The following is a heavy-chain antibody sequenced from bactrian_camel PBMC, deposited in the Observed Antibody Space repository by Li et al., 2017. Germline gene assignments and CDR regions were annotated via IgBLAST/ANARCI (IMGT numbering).Heavy chain of an antibody. CDR1: GHSRGSNC. CDR2: IRRDGGET. V-gene: IGHV3S45*01. D-gene: IGHD4*01. Sequence: HVQLVESGGGSVQAGGSLRLSCKVSGHSRGSNCEGWYRLPPGRAPAEREGIAAIRRDGGETWYAASVKGRFTISRDNAKNTLYLQMNSLNPGDTAAYYCAADGGVSDYVPRPFAYWGQGTQVTVS. CDR3: AADGGVSDYVPRPFAY. J-gene: IGHJ6*01.